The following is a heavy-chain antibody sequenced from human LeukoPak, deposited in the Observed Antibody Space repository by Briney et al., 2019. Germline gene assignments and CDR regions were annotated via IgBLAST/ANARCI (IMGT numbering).Heavy chain of an antibody. CDR3: ARETEMANLDY. J-gene: IGHJ4*02. CDR2: VYSGGTT. CDR1: GFTVSNNY. V-gene: IGHV3-66*01. Sequence: GGSLRLSCAASGFTVSNNYMSWVRQAPGKGLEWVSIVYSGGTTYYADSVQGRFTISRDNSKNTVYLQMNSLRAEDTAVYDCARETEMANLDYWGQGTLVTVSS. D-gene: IGHD5-24*01.